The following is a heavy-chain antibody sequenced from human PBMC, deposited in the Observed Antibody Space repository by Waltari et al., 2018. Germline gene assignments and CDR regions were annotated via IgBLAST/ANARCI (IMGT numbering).Heavy chain of an antibody. CDR3: AKEGAVGYYYMDV. D-gene: IGHD3-16*01. V-gene: IGHV3-23*03. J-gene: IGHJ6*03. Sequence: EVQLLASGGGLVQPGGSLRLSCAASGFTFSSYAMSWVRQAPGKGLEWVSVIYSGGSTYYADSVKGRFTISRDNSKNTLYLQMNSLRAEDTAVYYCAKEGAVGYYYMDVWGKGTTVTVSS. CDR1: GFTFSSYA. CDR2: IYSGGST.